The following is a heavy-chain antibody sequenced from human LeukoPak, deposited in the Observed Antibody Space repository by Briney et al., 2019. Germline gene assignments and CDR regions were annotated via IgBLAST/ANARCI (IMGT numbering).Heavy chain of an antibody. CDR2: ISWNSGSI. CDR1: GFTFDDYA. CDR3: AKSPGVGATRTFFDY. D-gene: IGHD1-26*01. Sequence: GRSLRLSCAASGFTFDDYAMLWVRQAPGKGLEWVSGISWNSGSIGYADSVKGRFTISRDNAKNSLYLQMNSLRAEDTALYYCAKSPGVGATRTFFDYWGQGTLVTVSS. V-gene: IGHV3-9*01. J-gene: IGHJ4*02.